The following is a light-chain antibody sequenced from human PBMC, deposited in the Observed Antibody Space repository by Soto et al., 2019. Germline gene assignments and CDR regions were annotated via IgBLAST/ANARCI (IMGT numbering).Light chain of an antibody. V-gene: IGKV3-20*01. CDR1: QSVSSY. CDR3: QQYDSSGT. J-gene: IGKJ1*01. CDR2: GAS. Sequence: EIMLTQSPATLSLSPGERATLSCRASQSVSSYLAWYQQKPGQAPRLLIYGASNRATGIPDRFSGSGSGTDFTLTISRLEPEDFAVYYCQQYDSSGTFGQGTRWIS.